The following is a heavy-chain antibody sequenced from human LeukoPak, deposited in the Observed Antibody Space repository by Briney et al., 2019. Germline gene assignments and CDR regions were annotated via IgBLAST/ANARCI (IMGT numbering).Heavy chain of an antibody. D-gene: IGHD3-10*01. J-gene: IGHJ4*02. CDR2: IYYSGST. CDR3: VRRDFYSAGSHYDN. Sequence: PSETLSLTCTVSGGSISLYYWSWIRQPPGKGLEWIGYIYYSGSTIYNPALESRVTMSVDRSRNQFSLRLTSMTAADTAVYYCVRRDFYSAGSHYDNWGQGTLVAVSS. V-gene: IGHV4-59*08. CDR1: GGSISLYY.